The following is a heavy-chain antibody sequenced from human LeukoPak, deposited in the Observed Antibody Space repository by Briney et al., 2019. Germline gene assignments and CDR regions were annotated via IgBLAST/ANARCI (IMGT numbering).Heavy chain of an antibody. D-gene: IGHD3-3*01. CDR1: GGSISSSSYY. CDR2: IYYSGST. CDR3: AREGLRFLEWLRETAPGQPLDY. Sequence: SETLSLTCTVSGGSISSSSYYWGWIRQPPGKGLEWIGSIYYSGSTYYNPSLKSRVTISVDTSKNQFSLKLSSVTAADTAMYYCAREGLRFLEWLRETAPGQPLDYWGQGTLVTVSS. J-gene: IGHJ4*02. V-gene: IGHV4-39*07.